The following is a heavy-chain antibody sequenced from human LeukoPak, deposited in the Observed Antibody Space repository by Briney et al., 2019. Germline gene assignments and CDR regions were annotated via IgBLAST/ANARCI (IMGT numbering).Heavy chain of an antibody. CDR3: ARGIVPAAMMADWFDP. D-gene: IGHD2-2*01. V-gene: IGHV4-30-4*01. Sequence: SQTLSLTCTVSGGSISSGDCYWSWIRQPPGKGLEWIGYIYYSGSTYYNPSLKSRVTISVDTSKNQFSLKLSSVTAADTAVYYCARGIVPAAMMADWFDPWGQGTLVTVSS. CDR2: IYYSGST. J-gene: IGHJ5*02. CDR1: GGSISSGDCY.